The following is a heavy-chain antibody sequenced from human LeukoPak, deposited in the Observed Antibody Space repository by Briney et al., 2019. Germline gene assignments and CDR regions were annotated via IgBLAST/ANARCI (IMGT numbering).Heavy chain of an antibody. D-gene: IGHD6-19*01. V-gene: IGHV4-59*01. CDR3: ARAELDYIAVYGYFDY. CDR2: IYYSGST. J-gene: IGHJ4*02. CDR1: GGSISSYD. Sequence: SETLSLTCTVSGGSISSYDWSWIRQPPGKGLEWIGYIYYSGSTNYNPSLKSRVTISVDTSKNQFSLKLSSVTAADTAVYYCARAELDYIAVYGYFDYWGQGTLVTVSS.